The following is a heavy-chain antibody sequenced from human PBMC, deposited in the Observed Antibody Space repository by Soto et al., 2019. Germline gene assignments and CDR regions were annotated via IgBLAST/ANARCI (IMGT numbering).Heavy chain of an antibody. D-gene: IGHD2-2*01. CDR2: IFHSGST. CDR1: GGSISRDNW. Sequence: TLSLTCTVSGGSISRDNWCSWVRQPPGKGLEWIGEIFHSGSTNYNPSLKSRVTISVNKSKNQFSLKLTSVTAADTAVYYCARGSCSSTSCYSGWFDPWGQGTLVTVSS. V-gene: IGHV4-4*02. J-gene: IGHJ5*02. CDR3: ARGSCSSTSCYSGWFDP.